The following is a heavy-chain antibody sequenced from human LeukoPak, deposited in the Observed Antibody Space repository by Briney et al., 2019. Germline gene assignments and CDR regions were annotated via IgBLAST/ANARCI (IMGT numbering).Heavy chain of an antibody. V-gene: IGHV3-30*18. Sequence: PGRSLRLSCAASGFTFSSYGMHWVRQAPGKGLEWVAVISYDGSNKYYADSVKGRFTISRDNSKNTLYLQMNSLRAEDTAVYYCAKDRDGSYANDAFDIWGQGTMVTVSS. CDR2: ISYDGSNK. CDR3: AKDRDGSYANDAFDI. CDR1: GFTFSSYG. D-gene: IGHD1-26*01. J-gene: IGHJ3*02.